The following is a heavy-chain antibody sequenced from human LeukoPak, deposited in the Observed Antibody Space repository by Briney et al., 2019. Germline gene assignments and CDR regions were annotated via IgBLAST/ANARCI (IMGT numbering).Heavy chain of an antibody. J-gene: IGHJ4*02. CDR2: INPNSGGT. CDR1: GYTFTGYY. D-gene: IGHD5-18*01. CDR3: ARVIRVDTGMALFDY. V-gene: IGHV1-2*02. Sequence: GASVKVSCKASGYTFTGYYMHWVRQAPGQGLEWMGWINPNSGGTNYAQKFQGRVTMTRDTSISTAYMELSRLRSDDTAVYYCARVIRVDTGMALFDYWGQGTLVTVSS.